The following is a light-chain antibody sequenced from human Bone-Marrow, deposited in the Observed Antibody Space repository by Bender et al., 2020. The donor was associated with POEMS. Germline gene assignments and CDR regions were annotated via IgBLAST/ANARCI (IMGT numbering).Light chain of an antibody. J-gene: IGLJ1*01. V-gene: IGLV1-40*01. CDR2: GYN. Sequence: QSVLPQPPSVSGAPGQRVTISCTGSSSNTGSGYDINWYQHLPGTAPKLLIYGYNNRPSGVSDRFSGSKSGNTASLTISGLQAEDEADYYCSSYTTSTTYVFGTGTTVSVL. CDR3: SSYTTSTTYV. CDR1: SSNTGSGYD.